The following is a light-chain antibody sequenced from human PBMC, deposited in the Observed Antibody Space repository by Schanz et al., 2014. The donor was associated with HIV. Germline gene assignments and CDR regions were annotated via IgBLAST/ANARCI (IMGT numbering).Light chain of an antibody. Sequence: EIVLTQTPVTLSLSPGERATLSCRASQSVSSNLAWYQQKPGQAPRLLIYGASTRATGIPARFSGSGSGTDFTLTISRVEPEDYAVYYCQYYGSPPWTFGQGTKVEVK. V-gene: IGKV3-20*01. J-gene: IGKJ1*01. CDR3: QYYGSPPWT. CDR2: GAS. CDR1: QSVSSN.